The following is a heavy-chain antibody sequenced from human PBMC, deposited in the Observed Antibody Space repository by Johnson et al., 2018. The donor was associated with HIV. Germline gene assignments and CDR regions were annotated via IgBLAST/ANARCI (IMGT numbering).Heavy chain of an antibody. D-gene: IGHD3-16*01. CDR2: VSGSGGTM. V-gene: IGHV3-20*04. CDR3: ARGRGGDPIALDI. CDR1: GFTFDDYG. Sequence: VQLVESGGCVVRPGGSLRLSCAASGFTFDDYGMSWVRQAPGKGLEWVSYVSGSGGTMYSADSVKGRFTISRNNAKNSLYLQMTSLRAEDTALYYCARGRGGDPIALDIWGQGTMVTVSS. J-gene: IGHJ3*02.